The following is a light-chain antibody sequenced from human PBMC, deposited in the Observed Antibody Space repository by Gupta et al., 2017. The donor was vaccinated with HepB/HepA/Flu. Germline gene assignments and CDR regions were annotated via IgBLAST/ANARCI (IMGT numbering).Light chain of an antibody. J-gene: IGLJ3*02. CDR1: SNNVGNQG. V-gene: IGLV10-54*04. Sequence: QAGLTLPPSVSKGLRQTATLTCTGNSNNVGNQGAAWLQQHQGHPPKLLSYRNNKRPSGISERFSASRSGNTASLTITGLQPEDEADYYCSAWDSSLNVWVFGGGTKLTVL. CDR2: RNN. CDR3: SAWDSSLNVWV.